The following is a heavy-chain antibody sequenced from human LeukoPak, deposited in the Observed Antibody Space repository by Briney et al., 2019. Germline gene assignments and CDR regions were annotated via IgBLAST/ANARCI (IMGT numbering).Heavy chain of an antibody. J-gene: IGHJ4*02. CDR1: GGSISSYY. V-gene: IGHV4-4*07. D-gene: IGHD3-10*01. CDR3: AREYYYGAGSYYSAFDY. CDR2: ISTSGST. Sequence: PSETLSLTCTVSGGSISSYYWSWIRQPAGKGLEWIGRISTSGSTNYNPSLKSRVNMSVDTSKNQFSLKLSSVTAADTAVYYCAREYYYGAGSYYSAFDYWGRGTLITVSS.